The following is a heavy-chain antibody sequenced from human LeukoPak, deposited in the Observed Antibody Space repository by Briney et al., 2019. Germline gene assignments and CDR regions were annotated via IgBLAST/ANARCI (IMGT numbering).Heavy chain of an antibody. D-gene: IGHD3-16*02. CDR2: ISSSSSYM. J-gene: IGHJ4*02. Sequence: GGSLRLSCAASGFTFSSYSMNWVRQAPGKGLEWVSSISSSSSYMYYADSVKGRFTISRDNAKNSLYLQMNSLRAEDTAVYYCARDETYDYVWGSFRYPFDYWGQGTLVTVSS. CDR3: ARDETYDYVWGSFRYPFDY. CDR1: GFTFSSYS. V-gene: IGHV3-21*01.